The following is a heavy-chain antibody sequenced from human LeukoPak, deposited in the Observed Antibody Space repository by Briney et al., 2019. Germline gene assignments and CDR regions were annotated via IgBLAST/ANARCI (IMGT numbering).Heavy chain of an antibody. CDR3: AKDLNWNYPGRDAFDI. D-gene: IGHD1-7*01. V-gene: IGHV3-9*01. Sequence: GGSLRLSCAASGFTFDDYAMHWVRQAPGKGLEWAAGISWNSGSIGYADFVKGRFTISSDNAKNSLYLQMNSLRAEDTALYYCAKDLNWNYPGRDAFDIWGQGTMVTVSS. CDR2: ISWNSGSI. CDR1: GFTFDDYA. J-gene: IGHJ3*02.